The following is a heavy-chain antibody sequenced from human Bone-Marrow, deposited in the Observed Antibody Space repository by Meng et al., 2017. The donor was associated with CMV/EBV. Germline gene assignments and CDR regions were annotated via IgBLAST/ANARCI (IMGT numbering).Heavy chain of an antibody. Sequence: ASVKVSCKTSGYRFSNYGIIWVRQAPGQGLEWLGWISAHNGYTNHAEKFQGRVTMTTDTSTSTAYMELRSLRSDDTAVYYCARVGSSSSCYRRFCNWFHPWGQGTLVTVSS. CDR3: ARVGSSSSCYRRFCNWFHP. CDR1: GYRFSNYG. D-gene: IGHD2-2*02. J-gene: IGHJ5*02. CDR2: ISAHNGYT. V-gene: IGHV1-18*01.